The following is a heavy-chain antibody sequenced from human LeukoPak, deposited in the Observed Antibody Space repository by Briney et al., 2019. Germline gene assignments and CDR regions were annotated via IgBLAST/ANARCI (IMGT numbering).Heavy chain of an antibody. CDR3: AKVGSSDDHDF. CDR1: GFTFSNYG. J-gene: IGHJ4*02. V-gene: IGHV3-33*06. CDR2: IWYDGSTE. Sequence: PGRSLRLSCAASGFTFSNYGMHWVRQAPGKGQEWVAVIWYDGSTEYYADSVKGRFTISRDNSKNTLYLQMNSLRAEDTAVYSCAKVGSSDDHDFWGQGTLVTVSS. D-gene: IGHD1-26*01.